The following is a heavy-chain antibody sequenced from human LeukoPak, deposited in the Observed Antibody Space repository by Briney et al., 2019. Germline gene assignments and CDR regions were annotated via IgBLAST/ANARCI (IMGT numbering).Heavy chain of an antibody. CDR1: GGSISSSSYY. CDR2: IYYSAST. D-gene: IGHD3-10*01. CDR3: ARATESGSGSYTRFDY. Sequence: SETLSLTCTVSGGSISSSSYYWGWIRQPPGKGLEWIGSIYYSASTYYNPSLKSRVTISVDTSKNQFSLKLSSVTAADTAVYYCARATESGSGSYTRFDYWGQGTLVTVSS. J-gene: IGHJ4*02. V-gene: IGHV4-39*01.